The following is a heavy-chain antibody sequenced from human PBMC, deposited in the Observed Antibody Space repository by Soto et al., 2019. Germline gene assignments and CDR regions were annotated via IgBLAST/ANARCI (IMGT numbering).Heavy chain of an antibody. CDR2: INHSGST. V-gene: IGHV4-34*01. CDR1: GGSFSGYY. Sequence: PSETLSLTCAVYGGSFSGYYWSWIRQPPGKGLEWIGEINHSGSTNYNPSLKSRVTISVDTSKNQFSLKLSSVTAADTAVYYCARYRLARMGSNPFDYWGQGTLVTVSS. CDR3: ARYRLARMGSNPFDY. J-gene: IGHJ4*02. D-gene: IGHD3-16*02.